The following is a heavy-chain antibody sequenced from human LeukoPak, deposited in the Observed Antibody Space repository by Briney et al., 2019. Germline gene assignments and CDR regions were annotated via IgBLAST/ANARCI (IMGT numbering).Heavy chain of an antibody. CDR2: INSDGSST. D-gene: IGHD4-23*01. Sequence: PGGSLRLSCAASGFTFSSYWMLWVRQAPGKGLVWVSRINSDGSSTSYADSVKGRFTISRDNAKNTLYLQMNSLRAEDTAVYYCARVDPTVAFDYWGQGTLVTVSS. J-gene: IGHJ4*02. V-gene: IGHV3-74*01. CDR1: GFTFSSYW. CDR3: ARVDPTVAFDY.